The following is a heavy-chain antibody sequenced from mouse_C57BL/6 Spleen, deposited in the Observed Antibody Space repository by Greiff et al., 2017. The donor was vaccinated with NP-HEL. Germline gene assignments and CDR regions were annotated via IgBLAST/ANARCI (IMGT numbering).Heavy chain of an antibody. D-gene: IGHD2-2*01. Sequence: EVKLLESGGGLVKPGGSLKLSCAASGFTFSDYGMHWVRQAPEKGLEWVAYISSGSSTIYYADTVKGRFTLSRDNAKNTLFLQMTSLRSEDTAMYYCARPGGYDADNYAMDYWGQGTSVTVSS. CDR3: ARPGGYDADNYAMDY. J-gene: IGHJ4*01. CDR2: ISSGSSTI. V-gene: IGHV5-17*01. CDR1: GFTFSDYG.